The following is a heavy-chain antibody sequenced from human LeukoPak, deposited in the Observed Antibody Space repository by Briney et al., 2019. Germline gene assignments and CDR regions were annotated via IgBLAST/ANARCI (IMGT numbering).Heavy chain of an antibody. J-gene: IGHJ3*02. CDR2: IYTSGST. CDR1: GGSISSYY. CDR3: ARDKEYYYAFDI. V-gene: IGHV4-4*07. D-gene: IGHD3-10*01. Sequence: SETLSLTCTVSGGSISSYYWSWIRQPAGKGLEWIGRIYTSGSTNYNPSLKSRVTISVDTSKNQSSLKLSSVTAADTAVYYCARDKEYYYAFDIWGQGTMVTVSS.